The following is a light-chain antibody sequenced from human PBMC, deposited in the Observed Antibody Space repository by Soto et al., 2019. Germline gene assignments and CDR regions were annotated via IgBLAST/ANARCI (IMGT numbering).Light chain of an antibody. J-gene: IGKJ1*01. CDR2: GAS. CDR3: HHYGSSPTWT. CDR1: QSVSSTY. V-gene: IGKV3-20*01. Sequence: EIVLTQSPGTLSLSPGERATLSCRASQSVSSTYLAWYQQKPGQAPRLLIYGASIRAIGIPDRFSGSGSGTDFTLPVSRLEPEDFAVYYCHHYGSSPTWTFGQGTKVEFK.